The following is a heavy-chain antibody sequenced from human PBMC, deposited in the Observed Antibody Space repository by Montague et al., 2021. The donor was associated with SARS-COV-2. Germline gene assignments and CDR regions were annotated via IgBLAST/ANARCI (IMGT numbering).Heavy chain of an antibody. J-gene: IGHJ4*02. CDR2: IYWDDDK. CDR3: AHRQGRQWLAGGYFDY. Sequence: PALVKPTQTLTLTCTFSGFSLSISGVGVGWIRQPPGKALEWLALIYWDDDKRYSPSLKSRLTITKDTFKNQVVLTMANMDPVDTATYYCAHRQGRQWLAGGYFDYWGQGTLVTVSS. CDR1: GFSLSISGVG. D-gene: IGHD6-19*01. V-gene: IGHV2-5*02.